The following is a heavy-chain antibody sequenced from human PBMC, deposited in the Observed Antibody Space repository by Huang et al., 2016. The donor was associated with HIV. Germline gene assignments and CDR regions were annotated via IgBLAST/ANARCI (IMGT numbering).Heavy chain of an antibody. CDR1: GFTFTGFG. J-gene: IGHJ3*02. CDR2: ISYDGTNK. V-gene: IGHV3-30*18. D-gene: IGHD4-17*01. CDR3: AKDIWDYGDYGFAFDI. Sequence: QVQLVESGGGVVQPGMSLRLSCAASGFTFTGFGMHWVRQAPGKGLEWMAVISYDGTNKYYADSLKGRFTISRDNSKNTLYLQANSLRPEDTALYYCAKDIWDYGDYGFAFDIWGQGTMVTV.